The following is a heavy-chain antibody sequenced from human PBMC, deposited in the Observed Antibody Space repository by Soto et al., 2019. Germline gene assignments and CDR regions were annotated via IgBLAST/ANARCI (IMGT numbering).Heavy chain of an antibody. Sequence: QVQLQESGPGLVKPSGTLSLTCAVSGGSISSSYWWSWVRQPPGKALEWIAEIYHRRSTNYNPPPTRRVTITVDTSENQLSLKLSSATAADPAVDYGAKSSVVQYWYFDLWGRGTLVIVSS. CDR2: IYHRRST. CDR1: GGSISSSYW. V-gene: IGHV4-4*02. CDR3: AKSSVVQYWYFDL. D-gene: IGHD1-1*01. J-gene: IGHJ2*01.